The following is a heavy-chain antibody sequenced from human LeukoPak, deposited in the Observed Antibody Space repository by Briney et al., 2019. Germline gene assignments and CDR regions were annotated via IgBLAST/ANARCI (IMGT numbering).Heavy chain of an antibody. CDR2: ISYDGSNK. J-gene: IGHJ3*02. CDR1: GFTFSSYA. CDR3: ASTDGYNNGAFDI. V-gene: IGHV3-30*04. Sequence: GGSLRLSCAASGFTFSSYAMHWVRQAPGKGLEWVAVISYDGSNKYYADSVKGRFTISRDNSKNTLYLQMNGLRAEDTAVYYCASTDGYNNGAFDIWGQGTMVTVSS. D-gene: IGHD5-24*01.